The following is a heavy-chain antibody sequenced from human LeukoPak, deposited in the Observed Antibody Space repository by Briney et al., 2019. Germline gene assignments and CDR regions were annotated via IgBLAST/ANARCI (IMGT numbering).Heavy chain of an antibody. D-gene: IGHD3-22*01. CDR1: GYTFTSYG. CDR2: ISAYNGNT. V-gene: IGHV1-18*01. CDR3: ARMIRSVWFDP. Sequence: DSVRVSCRASGYTFTSYGISWVRQAPGQGLGWMGWISAYNGNTNYAQKLQGRVTMTTDTSTSTAYMELRSLRSDDTAVYYCARMIRSVWFDPWGQGTLVTVSS. J-gene: IGHJ5*02.